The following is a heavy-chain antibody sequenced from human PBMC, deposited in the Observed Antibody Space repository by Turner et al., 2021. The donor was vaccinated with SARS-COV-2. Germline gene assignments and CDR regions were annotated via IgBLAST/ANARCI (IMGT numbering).Heavy chain of an antibody. Sequence: VQLVGSGGGLVKTGGSLRLSCEASGFTFSKAWVNWFRQAAGKGLEWLVRIKSKDAGGTADYGAPVRSIFTMWGDDSKSMLLLQMTRLKVDDTAVYYCTTDLWFGDFLDGKDVWGHGTTVIVSS. V-gene: IGHV3-15*01. CDR3: TTDLWFGDFLDGKDV. CDR1: GFTFSKAW. J-gene: IGHJ6*02. CDR2: IKSKDAGGTA. D-gene: IGHD3-10*01.